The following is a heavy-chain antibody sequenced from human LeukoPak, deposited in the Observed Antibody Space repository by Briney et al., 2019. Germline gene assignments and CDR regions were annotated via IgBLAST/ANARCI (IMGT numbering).Heavy chain of an antibody. CDR1: GGSFSGYY. V-gene: IGHV4-34*01. CDR3: ARVLLWRGSSAKFDY. J-gene: IGHJ4*02. D-gene: IGHD6-13*01. CDR2: INHSGST. Sequence: SETLSLTCAVYGGSFSGYYWSWIRQPPGKGLEWIGEINHSGSTNYNPSLKSRVTISVDTSKNQFSLKLSSVTAADTAVYYCARVLLWRGSSAKFDYWGQGTLVTVSS.